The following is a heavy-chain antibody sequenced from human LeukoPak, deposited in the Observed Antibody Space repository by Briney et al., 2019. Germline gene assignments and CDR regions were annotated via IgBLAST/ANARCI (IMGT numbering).Heavy chain of an antibody. CDR2: MNPNSGNP. CDR3: ARTTTGYSSGALWVRKDY. J-gene: IGHJ4*02. D-gene: IGHD6-19*01. V-gene: IGHV1-8*02. CDR1: GYIFSDFD. Sequence: ASVKVSFKASGYIFSDFDINWVRQASGQGLEWVAWMNPNSGNPAYAQKLQGRVTMTTDTSTSTAYMELRSLRSDDTAVYYCARTTTGYSSGALWVRKDYWGQGTLVTVSS.